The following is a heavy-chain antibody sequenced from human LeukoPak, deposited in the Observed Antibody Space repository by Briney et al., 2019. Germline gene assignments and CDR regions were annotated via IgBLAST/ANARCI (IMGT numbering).Heavy chain of an antibody. Sequence: ASVKVSCKASGYTFTSYDINWVRQATGQGLEWMGRMNPNSGNTGYAQKFQGRVTMTRNTSISTAYMELSSLRSEDTAVYYCARREVTTLYYYYYGMDVWGQGTTVTVSS. CDR3: ARREVTTLYYYYYGMDV. CDR1: GYTFTSYD. CDR2: MNPNSGNT. D-gene: IGHD4-17*01. V-gene: IGHV1-8*01. J-gene: IGHJ6*02.